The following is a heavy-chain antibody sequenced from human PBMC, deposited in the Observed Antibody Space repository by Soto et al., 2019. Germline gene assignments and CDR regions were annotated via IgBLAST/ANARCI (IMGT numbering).Heavy chain of an antibody. Sequence: ASAKVSCKASGYTFTSYGISWVRQAPGQGLEWMGWISAYNGNTNYAQKLQGRVTMTTDTSTSTAYMELRSLRSDDTAVYYCAXXNGYYYGSGSYSYAFDIWGQGTMVTVSS. J-gene: IGHJ3*02. V-gene: IGHV1-18*01. CDR2: ISAYNGNT. D-gene: IGHD3-10*01. CDR3: AXXNGYYYGSGSYSYAFDI. CDR1: GYTFTSYG.